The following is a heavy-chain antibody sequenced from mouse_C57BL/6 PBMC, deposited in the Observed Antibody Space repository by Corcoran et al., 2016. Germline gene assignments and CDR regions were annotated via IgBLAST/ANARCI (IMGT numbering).Heavy chain of an antibody. Sequence: QIQLVQSGPELKKPGETVKISCKASGYTFTTYGMSWVKQAPGKGLKWMGWINTYSGVPTYADDFKGRFAFSLETSASTAYLQINNLKNEDTATYFCARGVTTGDYYFDYWGQGTTLTVSS. CDR3: ARGVTTGDYYFDY. J-gene: IGHJ2*01. CDR2: INTYSGVP. V-gene: IGHV9-3*01. D-gene: IGHD2-2*01. CDR1: GYTFTTYG.